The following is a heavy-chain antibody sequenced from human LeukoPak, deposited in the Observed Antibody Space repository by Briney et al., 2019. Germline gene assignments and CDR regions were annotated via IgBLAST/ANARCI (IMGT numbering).Heavy chain of an antibody. D-gene: IGHD3-3*01. Sequence: SETLSLTCTVSGGSISSSSYYWGWTRQPPGKGLEWIGSIYYSGSTYYNPSLKSRVTISVDTSKNQFSLKLSCVTAADTVVYYCARHHGNYDFWSGSHPSGLFDYWGQGTLVTVSS. CDR2: IYYSGST. CDR1: GGSISSSSYY. V-gene: IGHV4-39*01. CDR3: ARHHGNYDFWSGSHPSGLFDY. J-gene: IGHJ4*02.